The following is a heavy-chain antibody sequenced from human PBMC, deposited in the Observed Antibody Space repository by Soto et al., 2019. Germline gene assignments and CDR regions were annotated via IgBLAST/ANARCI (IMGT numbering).Heavy chain of an antibody. CDR1: GFTFSSYA. CDR2: ISYDGSNK. V-gene: IGHV3-30-3*01. D-gene: IGHD1-20*01. J-gene: IGHJ4*02. Sequence: GGSLRLSCAASGFTFSSYAMHWVRQAPGKGLEWVAVISYDGSNKYYADSVKGRFTISRDNSKNTLYLQMNSLRAEDTAVYYCARAPTYNWNDDAPDYWGQGTLVTVSS. CDR3: ARAPTYNWNDDAPDY.